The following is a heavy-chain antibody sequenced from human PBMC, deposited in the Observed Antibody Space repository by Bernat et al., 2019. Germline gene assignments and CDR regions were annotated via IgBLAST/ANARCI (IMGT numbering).Heavy chain of an antibody. V-gene: IGHV4-34*01. D-gene: IGHD2-2*01. CDR2: INHSGST. Sequence: QVQLQQWGAGLLKPSETLSLTCAVYGGSFSGYYWSWIRQPPGKGLEWIGEINHSGSTNYNPSLKSRVTISVATSKNQFSLKLSSVTAADTAVYYCARGLGCSSTSCHPRSSNYDELSRLVDVWGKGTTVTVSS. CDR1: GGSFSGYY. CDR3: ARGLGCSSTSCHPRSSNYDELSRLVDV. J-gene: IGHJ6*04.